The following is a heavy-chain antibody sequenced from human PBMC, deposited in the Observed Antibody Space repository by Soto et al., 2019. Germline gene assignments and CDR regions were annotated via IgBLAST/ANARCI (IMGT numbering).Heavy chain of an antibody. CDR2: IYPGDFDT. D-gene: IGHD5-18*01. Sequence: PGESLKISCTGSGYSFNTYWIGWVRQMPGKGLEWMGIIYPGDFDTRYSPSFQGHVTMSVDKSINTAYLQWSSLETSDTAMYYCARLLGYSYGYQDFFDYWGQGPPVTVSS. J-gene: IGHJ4*02. CDR1: GYSFNTYW. V-gene: IGHV5-51*01. CDR3: ARLLGYSYGYQDFFDY.